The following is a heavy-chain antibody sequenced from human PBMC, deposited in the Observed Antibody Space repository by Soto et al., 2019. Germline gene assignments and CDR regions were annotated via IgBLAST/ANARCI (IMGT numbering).Heavy chain of an antibody. CDR1: GYTFTSYD. D-gene: IGHD2-15*01. CDR3: ARGNYCSGGSCYVYAFAI. Sequence: GASVKVSCKASGYTFTSYDINWVRQATGQGLEWMGWMNPNSGNTGYAQKFQGRVTMTRNTSISTAYMELSSLRSEDTAVYYCARGNYCSGGSCYVYAFAIWGQGTMVTVSS. CDR2: MNPNSGNT. V-gene: IGHV1-8*01. J-gene: IGHJ3*02.